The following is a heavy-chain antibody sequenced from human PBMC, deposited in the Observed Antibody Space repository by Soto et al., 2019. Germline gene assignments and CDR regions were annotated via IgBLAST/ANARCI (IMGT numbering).Heavy chain of an antibody. CDR2: IYYSGST. CDR1: GGSISSSSYY. J-gene: IGHJ6*02. V-gene: IGHV4-39*01. CDR3: ARRYYDFWSGWDYGMDV. Sequence: QLQLQESGPGLVKPSETLSLTCTVSGGSISSSSYYWGWIRQPPGKGLEWVGSIYYSGSTYYNPSLQSRLTISVDTSKNQFSLKLSSVTAADTAVYYCARRYYDFWSGWDYGMDVWGPGTTVPVSS. D-gene: IGHD3-3*01.